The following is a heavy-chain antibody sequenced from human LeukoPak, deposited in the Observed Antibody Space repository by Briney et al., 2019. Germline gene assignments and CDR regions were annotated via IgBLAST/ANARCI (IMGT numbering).Heavy chain of an antibody. CDR3: ARGGCDGDCSFDY. D-gene: IGHD2-21*02. J-gene: IGHJ4*02. CDR1: EYSFSTYS. Sequence: GSSVKVSCKASEYSFSTYSLHWVRQAPGQGLEWMGISNPSGGSPRYAQKFQGRVTMTRDTSTSTVYMELSSLRSDDTAVYYCARGGCDGDCSFDYWAREPWSPSPQ. V-gene: IGHV1-46*01. CDR2: SNPSGGSP.